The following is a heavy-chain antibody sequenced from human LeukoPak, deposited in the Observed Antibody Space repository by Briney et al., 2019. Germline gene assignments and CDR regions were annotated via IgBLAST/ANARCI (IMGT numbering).Heavy chain of an antibody. V-gene: IGHV3-74*01. CDR2: VNCDGSGSGT. Sequence: QPGGSLRLSCVASGFTFSNYWMRWVRQAPGKGLVWVSRVNCDGSGSGTVYADSVEGRFTISRDNAKNTLDLQKNSLRTEDTALYYCARGGGRGWFDPWGQGTLVTVSS. J-gene: IGHJ5*02. CDR1: GFTFSNYW. D-gene: IGHD3-16*01. CDR3: ARGGGRGWFDP.